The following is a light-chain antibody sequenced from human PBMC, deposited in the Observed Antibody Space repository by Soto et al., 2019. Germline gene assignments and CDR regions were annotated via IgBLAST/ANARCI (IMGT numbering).Light chain of an antibody. CDR3: QQCGSSPPT. J-gene: IGKJ1*01. CDR1: QSVSSSY. Sequence: EIVLTQSPGTLSLSPGGRATLSCRASQSVSSSYLAWYQQKPGQAPRLLIYGASSRATGIPDRCSGSGSGTDFSLTISRLEPEDFALYYCQQCGSSPPTFGQGTKVEIK. CDR2: GAS. V-gene: IGKV3-20*01.